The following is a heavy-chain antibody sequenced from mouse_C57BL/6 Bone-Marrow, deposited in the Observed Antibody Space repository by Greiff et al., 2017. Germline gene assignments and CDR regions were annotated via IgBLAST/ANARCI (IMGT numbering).Heavy chain of an antibody. CDR2: INPYNGGT. V-gene: IGHV1-19*01. D-gene: IGHD1-1*01. CDR3: ARGCTTVGDAMDY. CDR1: GYTFTDYY. J-gene: IGHJ4*01. Sequence: EVQLQQSGPVLVKPGASVKMSCKASGYTFTDYYMNWVKQSHGKSLEWIGVINPYNGGTSYNQKFKGKATLTVDKSSSKAYMELNSLTSEDSAVYYCARGCTTVGDAMDYWGQGTSVPVSS.